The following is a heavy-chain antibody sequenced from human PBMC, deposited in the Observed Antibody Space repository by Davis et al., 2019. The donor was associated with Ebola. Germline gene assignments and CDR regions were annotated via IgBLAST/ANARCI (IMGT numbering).Heavy chain of an antibody. CDR1: GFIFSSYA. J-gene: IGHJ5*02. D-gene: IGHD4-17*01. CDR2: ISVRSIT. Sequence: GESLKISCAASGFIFSSYAMSWVRQAPGKGLEWVSSISVRSITYHADSVKGRFTISRDNSKNTLYLQMNSLRAEHTAVYYCAKVHPPTTVTTGWFDPWGQGTPVTVSS. CDR3: AKVHPPTTVTTGWFDP. V-gene: IGHV3-23*01.